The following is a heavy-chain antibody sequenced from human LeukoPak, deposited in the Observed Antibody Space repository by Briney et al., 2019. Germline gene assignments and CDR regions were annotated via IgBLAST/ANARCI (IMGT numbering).Heavy chain of an antibody. J-gene: IGHJ4*02. D-gene: IGHD3-10*01. V-gene: IGHV1-2*02. CDR2: INPNSGGT. CDR3: ARDNRGEYYFDY. Sequence: GASVKVSCKTSGYTFTGYYLHWVRQAPGLGLEWMGWINPNSGGTKYAQKFQGRVTMTRDTSISTAYMEVTRVTSDDTAVYYCARDNRGEYYFDYWGQGTLVTVSS. CDR1: GYTFTGYY.